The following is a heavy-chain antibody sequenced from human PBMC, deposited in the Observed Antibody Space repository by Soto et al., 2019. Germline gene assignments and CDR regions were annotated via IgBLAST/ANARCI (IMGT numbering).Heavy chain of an antibody. D-gene: IGHD6-6*01. CDR1: GFTFSSYS. J-gene: IGHJ4*02. Sequence: GGSLRLSCAASGFTFSSYSMNWVRQAPGKGLEWVSSISSSSSYIYYADSVKGRFTISRDNAKNSLYLQMNSLRAEDTAVYYCARDLRNWEIAARQNDYWGQGTLVTVSS. CDR3: ARDLRNWEIAARQNDY. CDR2: ISSSSSYI. V-gene: IGHV3-21*01.